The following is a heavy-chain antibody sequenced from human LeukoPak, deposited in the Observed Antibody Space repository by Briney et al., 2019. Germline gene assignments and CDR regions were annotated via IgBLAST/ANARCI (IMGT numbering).Heavy chain of an antibody. V-gene: IGHV4-34*01. Sequence: SETLSLTCAVYGGSFSGYYWSWIRQPPGKGLEWIGEINHSGSSNYNPSLKSRVTISVDTSKNQISLKLSSVTAADTAVYYCAREIITGTIVFDYWGQGTLVTVSS. D-gene: IGHD1-7*01. J-gene: IGHJ4*02. CDR3: AREIITGTIVFDY. CDR1: GGSFSGYY. CDR2: INHSGSS.